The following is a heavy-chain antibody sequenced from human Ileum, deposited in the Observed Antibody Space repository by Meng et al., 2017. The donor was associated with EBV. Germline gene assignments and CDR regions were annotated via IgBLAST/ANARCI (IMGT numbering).Heavy chain of an antibody. J-gene: IGHJ4*02. CDR3: ASRPGIAVAGFDY. CDR2: INTGNGET. Sequence: QGQLVKSVAEMKRPGATWEVSCKAPGYTFTSYAMNWVRQAPGQRLEWMGWINTGNGETKYSQKFQGRVTLTRDTSASTAYMELSSLRSEDTAVYYCASRPGIAVAGFDYWGQGTLVTVSS. D-gene: IGHD6-19*01. V-gene: IGHV1-3*04. CDR1: GYTFTSYA.